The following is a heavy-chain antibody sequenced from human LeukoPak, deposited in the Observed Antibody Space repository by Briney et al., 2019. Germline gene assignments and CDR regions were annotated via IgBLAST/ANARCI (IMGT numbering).Heavy chain of an antibody. J-gene: IGHJ5*02. CDR2: ISTSGSSM. CDR3: ARVKGDWFDP. V-gene: IGHV3-11*04. D-gene: IGHD3-16*01. Sequence: GGSLRLSCAASGFTFSDYYMSWIRQAPGKGLEWVSYISTSGSSMYYADSVKGRFTISRDNAENSLFLQLDSLRAEDTAVYYCARVKGDWFDPWGQGTLVTVSS. CDR1: GFTFSDYY.